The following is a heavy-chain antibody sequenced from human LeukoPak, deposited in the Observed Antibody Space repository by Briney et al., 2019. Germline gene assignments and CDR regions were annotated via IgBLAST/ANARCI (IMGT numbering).Heavy chain of an antibody. CDR2: ISSRGTTI. Sequence: GGPLRLSCAASGFIFSSFGMNWVRQAPGKGREGVSFISSRGTTIYYADSVKGRFTISRDDAKNSLSLQMNSLRAEDTAVYYCARDRGTNGRVYWYFDLWGRGTLVTVSS. CDR3: ARDRGTNGRVYWYFDL. V-gene: IGHV3-48*03. CDR1: GFIFSSFG. J-gene: IGHJ2*01. D-gene: IGHD2-8*01.